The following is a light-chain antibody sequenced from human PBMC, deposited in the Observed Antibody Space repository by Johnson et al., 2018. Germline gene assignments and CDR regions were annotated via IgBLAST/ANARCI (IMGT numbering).Light chain of an antibody. CDR1: SSNIGNNY. Sequence: QSVLTQPPSVSAAPGQKVTISCSGSSSNIGNNYVSWYQQLPGTAPKLLIYENNKRPSGNEERGEGSMIGNEVRGGRRGCYTGDEADYYCGTWDSSLSAGNVFGTGTKVTVL. CDR2: ENN. V-gene: IGLV1-51*02. CDR3: GTWDSSLSAGNV. J-gene: IGLJ1*01.